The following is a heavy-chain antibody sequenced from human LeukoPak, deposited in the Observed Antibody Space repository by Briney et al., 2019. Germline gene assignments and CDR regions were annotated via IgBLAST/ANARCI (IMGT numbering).Heavy chain of an antibody. CDR1: GYTFTSYD. V-gene: IGHV1-8*01. Sequence: ASVKVSCKASGYTFTSYDINWVGQATGQGREWMGGMNPNSGNTGYAQKFQGRVTMPRNTCISTAYMELSSLRSEDTAVYYCARGSRVTIFGVVIKYYYYYMDVWGKGTTVTVSS. CDR2: MNPNSGNT. D-gene: IGHD3-3*01. CDR3: ARGSRVTIFGVVIKYYYYYMDV. J-gene: IGHJ6*03.